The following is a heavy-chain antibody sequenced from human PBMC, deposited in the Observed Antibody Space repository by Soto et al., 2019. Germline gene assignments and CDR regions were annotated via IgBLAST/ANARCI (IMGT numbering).Heavy chain of an antibody. CDR2: IYHSGST. CDR1: GGSISSGYW. Sequence: PSETLSLTGAVSGGSISSGYWWRWVRQPPGKGLEWIGEIYHSGSTNYNPSLRSRVTISLDKSKNQFSLNLSPVTAAAAAVYHCPKGVDGSARPNWFDPWGQRTMVTSSS. CDR3: PKGVDGSARPNWFDP. D-gene: IGHD3-10*01. J-gene: IGHJ5*02. V-gene: IGHV4-4*02.